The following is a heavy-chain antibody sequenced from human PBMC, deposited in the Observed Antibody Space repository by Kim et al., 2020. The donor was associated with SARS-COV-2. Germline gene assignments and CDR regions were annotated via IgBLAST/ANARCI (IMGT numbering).Heavy chain of an antibody. Sequence: GGSLRLSCAASGFTFSSYGMHWVRQAPGKGLEWVAVISYDGSNKYYADSVKGRFTISRDNSKNTLYLQMNSLRAEDTAVYYCAKGLGYSSSWYSVDYYYGMDVWGQGTTVTVSS. V-gene: IGHV3-30*18. D-gene: IGHD6-13*01. CDR2: ISYDGSNK. CDR1: GFTFSSYG. J-gene: IGHJ6*02. CDR3: AKGLGYSSSWYSVDYYYGMDV.